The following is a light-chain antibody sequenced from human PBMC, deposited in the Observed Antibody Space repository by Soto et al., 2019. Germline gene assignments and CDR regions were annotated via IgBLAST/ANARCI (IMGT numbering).Light chain of an antibody. CDR2: GAS. CDR1: QSVSSN. Sequence: EIVMTQSPATLSVSPGERATLSCRASQSVSSNLAWYQQKPGQAPRLLIYGASTRATGIPDRFSGSGSGTDFTLTISRLEPEAFEVYHCQKYGDSPLTFGGGTKVDIK. J-gene: IGKJ4*01. V-gene: IGKV3-20*01. CDR3: QKYGDSPLT.